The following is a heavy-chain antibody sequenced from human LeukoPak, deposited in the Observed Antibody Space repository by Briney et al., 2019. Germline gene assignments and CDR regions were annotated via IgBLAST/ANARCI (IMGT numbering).Heavy chain of an antibody. CDR3: AKDPRWLQLEYFQH. CDR2: ISYDGSNK. J-gene: IGHJ1*01. Sequence: GGSLRLSCAASGFTFSSYGMHWVRQAPGKGLEWVAVISYDGSNKYYADSVKGRFTISRDNSKNTLYLQMNSLRAEDTAVYYCAKDPRWLQLEYFQHWGQGTLVTVSS. D-gene: IGHD5-24*01. CDR1: GFTFSSYG. V-gene: IGHV3-30*18.